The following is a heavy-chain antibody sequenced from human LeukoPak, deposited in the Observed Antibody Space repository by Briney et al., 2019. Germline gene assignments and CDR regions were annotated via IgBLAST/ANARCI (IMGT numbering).Heavy chain of an antibody. J-gene: IGHJ5*02. CDR3: AKDLTVGGTVVDA. D-gene: IGHD6-19*01. CDR1: GFTLNTFT. CDR2: ITGSRGRT. V-gene: IGHV3-23*01. Sequence: GGSLRLSCAASGFTLNTFTMIWVRQAPGKGLEWVSSITGSRGRTYYVDSVKGRFTISRDNSKSTLYLQMNSLRAEDTAIYYCAKDLTVGGTVVDARGQGTLVTVSS.